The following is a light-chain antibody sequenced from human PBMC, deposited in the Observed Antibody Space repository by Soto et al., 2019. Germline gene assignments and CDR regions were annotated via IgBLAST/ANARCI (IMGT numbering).Light chain of an antibody. J-gene: IGKJ4*01. V-gene: IGKV1-12*01. CDR2: AAS. CDR1: QGINIW. CDR3: QHTNTFPLT. Sequence: DIQMTQSPSSMAASAGDRVTITCRASQGINIWLAWYQQKPGKAPKLLIYAASSLQRGVPSRFSGSGSGTDFTLTINSLQPEDFATYYCQHTNTFPLTFGGGTKVEIK.